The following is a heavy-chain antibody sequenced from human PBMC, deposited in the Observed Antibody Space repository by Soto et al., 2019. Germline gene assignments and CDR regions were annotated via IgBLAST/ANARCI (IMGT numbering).Heavy chain of an antibody. CDR3: ARTSYCSSTSCPKGYWFDP. D-gene: IGHD2-2*01. Sequence: SETLSLTCTVSGGSISSGGYYWSWIRQHPGEGLEWIGYIYYSGSTYYNPSLKSRVTISVDTSKNQFSLKLSSVTAADTAVYYCARTSYCSSTSCPKGYWFDPWGQGTLVTVSS. V-gene: IGHV4-31*03. CDR2: IYYSGST. J-gene: IGHJ5*02. CDR1: GGSISSGGYY.